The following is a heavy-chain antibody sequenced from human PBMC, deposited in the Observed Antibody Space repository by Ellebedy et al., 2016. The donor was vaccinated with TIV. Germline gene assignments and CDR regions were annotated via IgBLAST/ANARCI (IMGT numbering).Heavy chain of an antibody. CDR1: GGSVSSGTYY. V-gene: IGHV4-61*01. CDR2: IYYSGST. Sequence: SETLSLTXTVSGGSVSSGTYYWSWIRQPPGKGLEWIGYIYYSGSTNYNPSLKSRVTISVDTSKNQFSLKLSSVTAADTAVYYCARGAYYDSSGYYGRPYNWFDPWGQGTLVTVSS. J-gene: IGHJ5*02. D-gene: IGHD3-22*01. CDR3: ARGAYYDSSGYYGRPYNWFDP.